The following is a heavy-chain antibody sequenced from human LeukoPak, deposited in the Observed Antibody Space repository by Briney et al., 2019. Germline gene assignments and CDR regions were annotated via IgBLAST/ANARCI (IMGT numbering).Heavy chain of an antibody. CDR2: IIPILGIA. CDR3: ARSGIAVNDAFDI. V-gene: IGHV1-69*04. CDR1: GGTFSSYA. J-gene: IGHJ3*02. D-gene: IGHD6-19*01. Sequence: GASVKVSCKASGGTFSSYAISWVRQAPGQGLEWMGRIIPILGIANYAQKFQGRVTITADKSTSTAYMELSSLRSEDTAVYYCARSGIAVNDAFDIWGQGTMVTVSS.